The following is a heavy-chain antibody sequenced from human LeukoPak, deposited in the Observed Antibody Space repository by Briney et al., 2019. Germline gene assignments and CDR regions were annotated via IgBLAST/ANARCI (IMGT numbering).Heavy chain of an antibody. Sequence: GRSLTLSCPAAAFTLSSYAMSWDSQPPGKGMEWVSAISGSGGSTYYADSVKGRFTISRDNSKNSLYLQMNSLRAEDTAVYYCATDFPGDYWGQGTLVTVSS. CDR1: AFTLSSYA. CDR2: ISGSGGST. D-gene: IGHD2/OR15-2a*01. CDR3: ATDFPGDY. V-gene: IGHV3-23*01. J-gene: IGHJ4*02.